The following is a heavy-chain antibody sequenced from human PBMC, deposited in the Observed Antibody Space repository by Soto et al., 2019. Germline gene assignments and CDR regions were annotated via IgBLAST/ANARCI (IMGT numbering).Heavy chain of an antibody. V-gene: IGHV3-21*01. J-gene: IGHJ6*03. CDR3: ARDREAARRGNYYYYMDV. CDR1: GFTFSSYS. CDR2: ISSSSSYI. Sequence: GGSLRLSCAASGFTFSSYSMNWVRQAPGKGLEWVSSISSSSSYIYYADSVKGRFTISRDNAKNSLYLQMNSLRAEDTAVYYCARDREAARRGNYYYYMDVWGKGTTVTVSS. D-gene: IGHD6-6*01.